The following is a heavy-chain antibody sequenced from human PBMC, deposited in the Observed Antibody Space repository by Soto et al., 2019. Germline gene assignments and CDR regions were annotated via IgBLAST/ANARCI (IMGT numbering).Heavy chain of an antibody. V-gene: IGHV3-9*01. CDR1: GFTFDDYA. D-gene: IGHD6-6*01. CDR3: AKDRSLGFPYSSLDAFDI. CDR2: ISWNSGSI. J-gene: IGHJ3*02. Sequence: GGSLRLSCAASGFTFDDYAMHWVRQAPGKGLEWVSGISWNSGSIGYADSVKGRFTISRDNAKNSLYLQMNSLRAEDTALYYCAKDRSLGFPYSSLDAFDIWGQGTMVTVSS.